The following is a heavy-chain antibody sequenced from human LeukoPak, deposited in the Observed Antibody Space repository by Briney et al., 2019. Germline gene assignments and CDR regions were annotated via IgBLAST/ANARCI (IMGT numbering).Heavy chain of an antibody. D-gene: IGHD2-2*01. J-gene: IGHJ4*02. CDR2: ISKDGSNK. V-gene: IGHV3-30*18. CDR1: GVTFSSYG. Sequence: GGSLRLSCAASGVTFSSYGRHWGGQAQGKGREGGAVISKDGSNKNYADSGKGRLTISRENSKKTLYLQMRSLRAEARAVYSCANDWGYVHCSSPSCRYSTPEYYFDYWGPGTLVTVSS. CDR3: ANDWGYVHCSSPSCRYSTPEYYFDY.